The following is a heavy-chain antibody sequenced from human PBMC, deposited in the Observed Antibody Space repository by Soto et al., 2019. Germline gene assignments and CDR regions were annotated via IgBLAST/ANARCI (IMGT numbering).Heavy chain of an antibody. CDR3: TRQLYCSSSSCYRAIDY. J-gene: IGHJ4*02. Sequence: GESLKISCKGYGYSFTTYWIGWVRQTPGKGLEWMGIIHPGDSDTRYSPSFQGQVTMSADKSINTAYLQWSSLKASDTAIYYCTRQLYCSSSSCYRAIDYWGQGTLVTVSS. CDR2: IHPGDSDT. D-gene: IGHD2-2*01. CDR1: GYSFTTYW. V-gene: IGHV5-51*01.